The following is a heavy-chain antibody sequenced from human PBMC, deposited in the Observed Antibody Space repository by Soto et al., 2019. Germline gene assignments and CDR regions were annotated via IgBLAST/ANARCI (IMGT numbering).Heavy chain of an antibody. V-gene: IGHV1-18*01. D-gene: IGHD4-17*01. Sequence: ASVKVSCKASGYTFTSYGISWVRQAPGQGLEWMGWISAYNGNTNYAQKLQGRVTMTTDTSTSTAYMELRSLRSDDTAVYYCARDGCDYGDYVCFDYWGQGTLVTVSS. J-gene: IGHJ4*02. CDR2: ISAYNGNT. CDR1: GYTFTSYG. CDR3: ARDGCDYGDYVCFDY.